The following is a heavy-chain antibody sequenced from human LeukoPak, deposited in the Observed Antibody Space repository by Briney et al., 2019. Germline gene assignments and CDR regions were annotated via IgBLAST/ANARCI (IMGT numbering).Heavy chain of an antibody. V-gene: IGHV3-23*01. D-gene: IGHD2-8*02. J-gene: IGHJ4*02. Sequence: GGSLRLSCAASGFTVSSYAMSWVRQAPGKGLEWVSAISANGGSTYYADSVKGRFTISRDISKNTLYLQMSSLRAEDTALYYCARKLVVDPTDYFDYWGQGTLVTVSS. CDR3: ARKLVVDPTDYFDY. CDR1: GFTVSSYA. CDR2: ISANGGST.